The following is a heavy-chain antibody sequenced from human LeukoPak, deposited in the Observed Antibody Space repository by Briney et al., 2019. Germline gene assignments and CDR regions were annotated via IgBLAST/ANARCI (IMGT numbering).Heavy chain of an antibody. Sequence: GESLKISCQGSGFSFTSYWIGWVRQMPGKGLEWMGIIYPGDSDTRYTPAFQGHVIMSADKSIGTAYLQWSSLRAPDTAMYFCTRLDAGGWFYWGRGTLVTVSS. V-gene: IGHV5-51*01. CDR2: IYPGDSDT. CDR3: TRLDAGGWFY. CDR1: GFSFTSYW. J-gene: IGHJ4*02. D-gene: IGHD6-19*01.